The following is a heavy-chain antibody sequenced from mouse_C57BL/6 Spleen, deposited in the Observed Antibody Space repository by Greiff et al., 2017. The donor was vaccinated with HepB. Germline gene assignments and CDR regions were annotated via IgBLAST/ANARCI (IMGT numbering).Heavy chain of an antibody. V-gene: IGHV1-64*01. CDR1: GYTFTSYW. Sequence: QVQLQQPGAELVKPGASVKLSCKASGYTFTSYWMHWVKQRPGQGLEWIGMIHPNSGSTNYNEKFKSKATLTVDKSSSTAYMQLSSLTSEDSAVYYCARGQEGYDYVDGFAYWGQGTLVTVSA. CDR3: ARGQEGYDYVDGFAY. J-gene: IGHJ3*01. CDR2: IHPNSGST. D-gene: IGHD2-4*01.